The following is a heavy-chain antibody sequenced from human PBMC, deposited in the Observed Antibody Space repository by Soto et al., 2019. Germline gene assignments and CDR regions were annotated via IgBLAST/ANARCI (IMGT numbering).Heavy chain of an antibody. Sequence: QVQLVESGGGVVQPGRSPRLSCAASGFTFSSYAMHWVRQAPGKGLEWVAVISYDGSNKYYADSVKGRFTISRDNSKNTLYLQMNSLRAEDTAVYYCARDGNMRRYSYGDYWGQGTLVTVSS. CDR1: GFTFSSYA. CDR3: ARDGNMRRYSYGDY. J-gene: IGHJ4*02. CDR2: ISYDGSNK. V-gene: IGHV3-30-3*01. D-gene: IGHD5-18*01.